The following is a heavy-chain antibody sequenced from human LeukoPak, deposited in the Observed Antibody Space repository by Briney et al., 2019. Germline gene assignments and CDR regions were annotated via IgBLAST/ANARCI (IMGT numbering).Heavy chain of an antibody. Sequence: GASVKVSCKASGYTFSNYAITWVRQAPGQGLEWMGWISTYSGNTNYEQKVQGRVTMSTDTATSTAYMELRSLRSDDTALYYRARQGTVGAFDYWGQGTLVAVSS. D-gene: IGHD1-26*01. CDR3: ARQGTVGAFDY. CDR1: GYTFSNYA. CDR2: ISTYSGNT. V-gene: IGHV1-18*01. J-gene: IGHJ4*02.